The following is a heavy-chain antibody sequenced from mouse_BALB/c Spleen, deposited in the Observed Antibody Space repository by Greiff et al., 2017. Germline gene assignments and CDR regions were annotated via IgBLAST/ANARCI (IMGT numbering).Heavy chain of an antibody. Sequence: VQLQQSGAELVRPGSSVKISCKASGYAFSSYWMNWVKQRPGQGLEWIGQIYPGDGDTNYNGKFKGKATLTADKSSSTAYMQLSSLTSEDSAVYFCARLGYGSSYDYFDYWGQGTTLTVS. CDR1: GYAFSSYW. CDR3: ARLGYGSSYDYFDY. CDR2: IYPGDGDT. J-gene: IGHJ2*01. D-gene: IGHD1-1*01. V-gene: IGHV1-80*01.